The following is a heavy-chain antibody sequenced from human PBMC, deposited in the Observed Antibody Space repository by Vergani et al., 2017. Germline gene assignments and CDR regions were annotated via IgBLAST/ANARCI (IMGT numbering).Heavy chain of an antibody. J-gene: IGHJ6*02. Sequence: QVQLVQSGAEVKKPGASVKVSCKASGYTFTSYGISWVRQAPGQGLEWMGWISAYNGNTNYAQKLQGRVTMTTDTSTSTAYMELRRLRSDDTAVYYCARDLAKKDILTGYSYYYYGMDVWGQGTTVTVSS. CDR3: ARDLAKKDILTGYSYYYYGMDV. CDR2: ISAYNGNT. V-gene: IGHV1-18*01. CDR1: GYTFTSYG. D-gene: IGHD3-9*01.